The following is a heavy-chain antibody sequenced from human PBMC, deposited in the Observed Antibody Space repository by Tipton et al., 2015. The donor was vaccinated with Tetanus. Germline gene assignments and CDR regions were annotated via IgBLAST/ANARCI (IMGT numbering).Heavy chain of an antibody. CDR3: AKDFLSAMAIESYYYGMDV. V-gene: IGHV3-43*01. CDR2: ISWDGGST. J-gene: IGHJ6*02. D-gene: IGHD5-18*01. Sequence: SLRLSCAASGFTFDDYTMHWVRQAPGKGLEWVSLISWDGGSTYYADSVKGRFTISRDNSKNSLYLQMNSLRTEDTALYYCAKDFLSAMAIESYYYGMDVWGQGTTVTVSS. CDR1: GFTFDDYT.